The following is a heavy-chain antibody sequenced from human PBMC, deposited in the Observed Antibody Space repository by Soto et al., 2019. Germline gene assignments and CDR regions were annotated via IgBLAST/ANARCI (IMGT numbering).Heavy chain of an antibody. Sequence: EVQLVESGGGLVQPGGSLRLSCAASGFTFSTYWMTWFCGPPGKGLEWVANRDQDGRERYYVVSVRGRFTISRDNAKNSLYLQMNSLRAEDTAVYYCVCGGNFFVYWGQGTLVTVSP. V-gene: IGHV3-7*01. CDR3: VCGGNFFVY. J-gene: IGHJ4*02. CDR1: GFTFSTYW. CDR2: RDQDGRER. D-gene: IGHD3-16*01.